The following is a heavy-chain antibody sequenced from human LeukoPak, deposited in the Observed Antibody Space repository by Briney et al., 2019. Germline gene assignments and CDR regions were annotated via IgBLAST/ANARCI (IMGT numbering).Heavy chain of an antibody. D-gene: IGHD5-18*01. CDR1: GYTFTSYC. J-gene: IGHJ4*02. CDR2: INPSGGST. CDR3: ARVRGYSYGYTFDY. Sequence: ASVKVSCKASGYTFTSYCMHWVRQAPGQGLEWMGIINPSGGSTSYAQKLQGRVTMTRDMSTSTVYMELSSVRSEDTAVYYCARVRGYSYGYTFDYWGQGTLVTVSS. V-gene: IGHV1-46*01.